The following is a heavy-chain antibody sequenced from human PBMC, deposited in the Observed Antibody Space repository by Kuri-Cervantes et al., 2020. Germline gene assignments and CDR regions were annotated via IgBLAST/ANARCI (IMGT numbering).Heavy chain of an antibody. CDR2: INHSGSS. CDR3: ARDHWGFGTYWYFDL. CDR1: GGSFSGYY. V-gene: IGHV4-34*01. D-gene: IGHD7-27*01. Sequence: SQTLSLTCAVYGGSFSGYYWSWIRQPPGKGLEWIGKINHSGSSNYNPSLKSRVTISLDTSKNQFSLKLSSVTAADAAVYYCARDHWGFGTYWYFDLWGRGTPVTVSS. J-gene: IGHJ2*01.